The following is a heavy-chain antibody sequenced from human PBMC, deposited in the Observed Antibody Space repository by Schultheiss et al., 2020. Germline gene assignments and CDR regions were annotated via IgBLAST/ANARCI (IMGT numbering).Heavy chain of an antibody. CDR2: ISSSSSYI. D-gene: IGHD3-22*01. CDR3: ARDTGSTYYYDSSGYNDAFDI. J-gene: IGHJ3*02. CDR1: GFTFSSYS. Sequence: GGSLRLSCAASGFTFSSYSMNWVRQAPGKGLEWVSSISSSSSYIYYADSVKGRFTISRDNAKNSLYLQMNSLRAEDTAVYYCARDTGSTYYYDSSGYNDAFDIWGQGTMVTVSS. V-gene: IGHV3-21*01.